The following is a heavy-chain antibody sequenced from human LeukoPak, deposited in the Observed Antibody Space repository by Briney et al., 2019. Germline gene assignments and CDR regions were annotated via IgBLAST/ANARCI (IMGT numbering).Heavy chain of an antibody. CDR2: IWPDGSTK. CDR3: ARAPYDNSGYYPSTD. J-gene: IGHJ4*02. CDR1: GFTFSSYG. Sequence: PGGSLRLSCAASGFTFSSYGMHWVRPDPGKGLEWVAVIWPDGSTKYYAGSVKGRFPLSRDNSKNTLYLQMDSLRAEDTAVYYCARAPYDNSGYYPSTDWGQGTLVTASS. D-gene: IGHD3-22*01. V-gene: IGHV3-33*01.